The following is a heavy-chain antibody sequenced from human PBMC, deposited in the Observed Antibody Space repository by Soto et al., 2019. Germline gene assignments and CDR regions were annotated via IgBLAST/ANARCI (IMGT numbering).Heavy chain of an antibody. CDR3: AKALSSSGDDYYYYGMDV. V-gene: IGHV3-23*01. J-gene: IGHJ6*01. CDR2: ISGSGGST. Sequence: GGSLRLSCAASGFTFSSYAMSWVRQAPGKGLEWVSAISGSGGSTYYADSVKGRFTISRDNSKNTLYLQMNSLRAEDTAVYYCAKALSSSGDDYYYYGMDVWGKGPRSPSPQ. D-gene: IGHD6-13*01. CDR1: GFTFSSYA.